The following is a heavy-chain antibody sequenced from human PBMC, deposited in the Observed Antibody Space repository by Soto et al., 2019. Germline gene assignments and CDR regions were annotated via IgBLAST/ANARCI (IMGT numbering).Heavy chain of an antibody. CDR1: GYTFTNYG. CDR3: ARPKYDCSGGSCYLGYFQH. CDR2: ISAYNGNT. V-gene: IGHV1-18*04. J-gene: IGHJ1*01. Sequence: GASVKVSCKASGYTFTNYGISWVRQAPGQGLEWMGWISAYNGNTNYAQKLQGRVTMTTDTSTSTAYMELRSLRSGDTAVYYCARPKYDCSGGSCYLGYFQHWGQGTLVTVSS. D-gene: IGHD2-15*01.